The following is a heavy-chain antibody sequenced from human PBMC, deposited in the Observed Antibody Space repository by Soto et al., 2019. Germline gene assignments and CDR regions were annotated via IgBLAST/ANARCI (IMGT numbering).Heavy chain of an antibody. CDR3: ARTRAVWFDP. V-gene: IGHV4-39*01. J-gene: IGHJ5*02. CDR1: GGSISSSSYY. D-gene: IGHD6-19*01. Sequence: SETLSLTCTVSGGSISSSSYYWGWFRQPPGKGLEWIGSIYYSGSTYYNPSLKSRVTISVDTSKNQFSLKLSSVTAADTDVYYCARTRAVWFDPWGQGTLVTVSS. CDR2: IYYSGST.